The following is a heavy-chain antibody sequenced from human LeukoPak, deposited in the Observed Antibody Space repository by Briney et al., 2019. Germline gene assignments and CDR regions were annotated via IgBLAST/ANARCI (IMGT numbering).Heavy chain of an antibody. J-gene: IGHJ5*02. Sequence: SVKVSCKASGGTFSSYAISWVRQAPGQGLEWMGGIIPIFGTANYAQKFQGRVTITANESTSTAYMELSSLRSEDTAVYYCARVVSPENWFDPWGQGTLVTVSS. D-gene: IGHD5/OR15-5a*01. CDR2: IIPIFGTA. V-gene: IGHV1-69*13. CDR3: ARVVSPENWFDP. CDR1: GGTFSSYA.